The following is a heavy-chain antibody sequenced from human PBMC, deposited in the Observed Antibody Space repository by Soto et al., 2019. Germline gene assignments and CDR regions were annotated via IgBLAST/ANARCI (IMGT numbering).Heavy chain of an antibody. CDR2: ISSSSSYI. CDR3: AKVPIVGAADY. V-gene: IGHV3-21*04. Sequence: PGGSLRLSCAASGFTFSSYSMNWVRQAPGKGLEWVSSISSSSSYIYYADSVKGRFTISRDNSKNTLYLQMNSLRAEDTAVYYCAKVPIVGAADYWGQGTLVTVSS. CDR1: GFTFSSYS. J-gene: IGHJ4*02. D-gene: IGHD1-26*01.